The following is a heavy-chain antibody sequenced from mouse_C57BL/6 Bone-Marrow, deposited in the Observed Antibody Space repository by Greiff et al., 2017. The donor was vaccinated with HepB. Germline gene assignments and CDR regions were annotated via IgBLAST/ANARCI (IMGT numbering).Heavy chain of an antibody. D-gene: IGHD1-1*01. V-gene: IGHV1-50*01. Sequence: QVQLQQPGAELVKPGASVKLSCKASGYTFTSYWMQWVKQRPGQGLEWIGEIDPSDSYTNYNQKFKGKATLTVDTSSSTAYMKLSSLTSEDSAVYYCARWGYYGSSYDYWGQGTTLTVSS. CDR3: ARWGYYGSSYDY. CDR1: GYTFTSYW. CDR2: IDPSDSYT. J-gene: IGHJ2*01.